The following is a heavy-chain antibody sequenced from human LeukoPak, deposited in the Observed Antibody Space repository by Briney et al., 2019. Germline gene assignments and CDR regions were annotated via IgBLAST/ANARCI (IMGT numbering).Heavy chain of an antibody. J-gene: IGHJ4*02. Sequence: PSETLSLTCTVSGGSISSYYWSWIRQPPGKGLEWIGYIYYSGSTNYNPSLKSRVTISVDTSKNQFSLKLSSVTAADTAVYYCARSYLSGYSPLFDYWGQGTLVTVSS. V-gene: IGHV4-59*01. CDR3: ARSYLSGYSPLFDY. D-gene: IGHD5-12*01. CDR2: IYYSGST. CDR1: GGSISSYY.